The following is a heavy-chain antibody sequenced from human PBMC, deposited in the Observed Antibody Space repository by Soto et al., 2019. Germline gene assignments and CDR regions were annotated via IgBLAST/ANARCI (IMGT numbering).Heavy chain of an antibody. Sequence: GGSLRLSCAASGFTFSSYAMSWVRQAPGKGLEWVSAISGSGGSTYYADSVKGRFTISRDNSKNTLYLQMNSLRAEDTAVYYCANLFHYYGSGLDWFDPWGQGTLVTVSS. CDR2: ISGSGGST. CDR3: ANLFHYYGSGLDWFDP. J-gene: IGHJ5*02. V-gene: IGHV3-23*01. CDR1: GFTFSSYA. D-gene: IGHD3-10*01.